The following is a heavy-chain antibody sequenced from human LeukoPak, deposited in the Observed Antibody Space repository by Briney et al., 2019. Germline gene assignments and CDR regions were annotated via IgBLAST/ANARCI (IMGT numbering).Heavy chain of an antibody. V-gene: IGHV3-15*01. CDR2: IKSKTDGGTT. CDR1: GFTFNNAW. Sequence: GGSLRLSCAASGFTFNNAWMTWVRQAPGKGLEWVGRIKSKTDGGTTDYAAPVKGRFTIARADSKDTLFLQMNRLKTEDTAVYYCTTDPAPERRGFDYWGQGTLVTVSS. D-gene: IGHD1-1*01. J-gene: IGHJ4*02. CDR3: TTDPAPERRGFDY.